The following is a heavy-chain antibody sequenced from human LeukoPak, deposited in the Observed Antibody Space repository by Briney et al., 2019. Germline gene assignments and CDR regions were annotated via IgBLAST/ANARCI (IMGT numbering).Heavy chain of an antibody. CDR1: GYTFTGYY. CDR2: INPNSGGT. D-gene: IGHD3-22*01. Sequence: ASVKVSCKASGYTFTGYYMHWVQQAPGQGPEWMGWINPNSGGTNYAQKFQGRVTMTRDTSISTAYMELSRLRSDDTAVYYCARGPSSGYAGTIDYWGQGTLVTVSS. J-gene: IGHJ4*02. CDR3: ARGPSSGYAGTIDY. V-gene: IGHV1-2*02.